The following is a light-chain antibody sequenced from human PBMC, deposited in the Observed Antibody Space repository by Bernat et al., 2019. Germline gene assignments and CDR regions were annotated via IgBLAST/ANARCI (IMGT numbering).Light chain of an antibody. CDR2: AAS. CDR3: RQSYSTPPT. J-gene: IGKJ2*01. Sequence: DIQMTQSPSSLSASVGGRVTITCRASQSISSYLNWYQQKPGKTPKLLIYAASSLQSGVPSRFSGSGSGTDFTLTISSLQPEDFATYYCRQSYSTPPTFGQGTKLEIK. V-gene: IGKV1-39*01. CDR1: QSISSY.